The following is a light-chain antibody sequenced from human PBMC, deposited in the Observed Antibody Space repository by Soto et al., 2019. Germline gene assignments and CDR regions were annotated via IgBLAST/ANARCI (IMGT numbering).Light chain of an antibody. CDR2: GAS. CDR1: QSVDTTF. V-gene: IGKV3-20*01. CDR3: QQYMSSVT. Sequence: EIVLTQSPGSLSLSPGQRATLSCRASQSVDTTFFAWYQKKPGQAPRLLIYGASKRATGIPDRFSGSGSGTDFPLINSRLEPEDFAVYYCQQYMSSVTFGQGTKVEIK. J-gene: IGKJ1*01.